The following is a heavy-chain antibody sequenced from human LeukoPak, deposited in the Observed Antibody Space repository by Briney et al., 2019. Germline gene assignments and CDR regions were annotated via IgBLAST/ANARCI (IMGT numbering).Heavy chain of an antibody. Sequence: GGSLRLSCAASGFTFSSYWMHWVRQAPGKGLVWVSRINSDGSSTSYAGSVKGRFTISRDNAKNTLYLQMNSLRAEDTAVYYCARGRPVAGLDAFDIWGQGTMVTVSS. CDR3: ARGRPVAGLDAFDI. CDR1: GFTFSSYW. CDR2: INSDGSST. V-gene: IGHV3-74*01. D-gene: IGHD6-19*01. J-gene: IGHJ3*02.